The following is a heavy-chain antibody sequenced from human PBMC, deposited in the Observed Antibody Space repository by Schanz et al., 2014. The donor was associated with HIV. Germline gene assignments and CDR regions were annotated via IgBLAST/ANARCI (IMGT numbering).Heavy chain of an antibody. V-gene: IGHV3-21*01. CDR3: AGGLWFGE. D-gene: IGHD3-10*01. Sequence: VQLVESGGGVVQPGRSLRLSCAASGFTFSTYGMHWVRQGPGKGLEWVSSISSSSSYIYYADSVKGRFTISRDNAKNALYLQMNSLRAEDTAVYYCAGGLWFGEWGQGTLVTVSS. CDR2: ISSSSSYI. CDR1: GFTFSTYG. J-gene: IGHJ4*02.